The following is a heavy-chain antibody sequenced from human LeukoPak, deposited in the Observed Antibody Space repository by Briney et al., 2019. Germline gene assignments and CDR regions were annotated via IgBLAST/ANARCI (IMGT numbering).Heavy chain of an antibody. D-gene: IGHD2-2*01. Sequence: PGGSLSLSCAASGFTFSNYLMSWVRQAPGRGLECVANIKEEGSEKYYVDSVKGRFTISRDNANNSLSLQMNSLRAEDTAVYYCARAGTTRGFQYWGQGTLVTVSS. V-gene: IGHV3-7*03. CDR3: ARAGTTRGFQY. J-gene: IGHJ4*02. CDR2: IKEEGSEK. CDR1: GFTFSNYL.